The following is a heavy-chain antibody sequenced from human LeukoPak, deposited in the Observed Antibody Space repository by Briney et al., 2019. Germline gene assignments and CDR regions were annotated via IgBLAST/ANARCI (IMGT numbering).Heavy chain of an antibody. CDR2: IYPGDSDT. D-gene: IGHD6-13*01. J-gene: IGHJ4*02. Sequence: GESLKISCKGSGYSFTSYWIGWVRQMPGKGLEWMGIIYPGDSDTRYSPSFQGQVTISADKSISTAYLQWSSLKASDTAMYYCARRVDSSSWYGGVYYFDYWGQGTLVTVSS. CDR1: GYSFTSYW. CDR3: ARRVDSSSWYGGVYYFDY. V-gene: IGHV5-51*01.